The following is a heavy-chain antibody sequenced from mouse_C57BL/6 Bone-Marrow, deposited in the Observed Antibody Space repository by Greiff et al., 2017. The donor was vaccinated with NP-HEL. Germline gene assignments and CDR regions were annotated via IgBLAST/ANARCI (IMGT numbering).Heavy chain of an antibody. D-gene: IGHD2-1*01. Sequence: QVQLQQPGAELVKPGASVKLSCKASGYTFTSYWMHWVKQRPGQGLEWIGMIHPNSGSTNYNEKFKSKATLTVDKSSSTAYMQLSSLTSEDSAVDYCARGYGNWYYYAMDYWGQGTSVTVSS. CDR3: ARGYGNWYYYAMDY. CDR2: IHPNSGST. J-gene: IGHJ4*01. CDR1: GYTFTSYW. V-gene: IGHV1-64*01.